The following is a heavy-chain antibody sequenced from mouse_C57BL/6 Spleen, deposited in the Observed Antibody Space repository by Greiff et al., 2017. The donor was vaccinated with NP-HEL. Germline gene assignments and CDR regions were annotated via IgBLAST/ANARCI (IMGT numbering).Heavy chain of an antibody. CDR3: AREGRAGFYAMDY. D-gene: IGHD3-1*01. CDR2: IYPGSGST. J-gene: IGHJ4*01. Sequence: VQLQQPGAELVKPGASVKMSCKASGYTFTSYWITWVKQRPGQGLEWIGDIYPGSGSTNYNEKFKSKATLTVDTSSSTAYMQLSSLTSEDSAVYYCAREGRAGFYAMDYWGQGTSVTVSS. V-gene: IGHV1-55*01. CDR1: GYTFTSYW.